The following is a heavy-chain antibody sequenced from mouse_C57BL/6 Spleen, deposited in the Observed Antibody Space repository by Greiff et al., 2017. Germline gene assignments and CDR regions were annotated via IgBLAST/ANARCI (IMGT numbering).Heavy chain of an antibody. D-gene: IGHD2-3*01. V-gene: IGHV1-84*01. Sequence: QVQLQQSGPELVKPGASVKISCKASGYTFTDYYINWVKQRPGQGLAWIGWIYPGSGNTKYNEKFKGKATLTVDTSSSTAYMQLSSLTSEDSAVYFCARDDGYEEYYFDYWGQGTTLTVSS. CDR2: IYPGSGNT. CDR3: ARDDGYEEYYFDY. CDR1: GYTFTDYY. J-gene: IGHJ2*01.